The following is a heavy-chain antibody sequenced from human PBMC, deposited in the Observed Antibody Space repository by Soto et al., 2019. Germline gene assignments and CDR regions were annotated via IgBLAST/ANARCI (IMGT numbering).Heavy chain of an antibody. Sequence: EVQLLESGGGLVRPGGSLRLSCAASGFTFSSYPMKWVRQGPGKGLEWVSTIGGSGTGFNTDYADSVKGRFVISRDNSKNTVYLQMNSLRAEDTALYYCARVAPYCSTTTCYIDSWGQGPLVTVSS. J-gene: IGHJ4*02. V-gene: IGHV3-23*01. CDR1: GFTFSSYP. CDR2: IGGSGTGFNT. D-gene: IGHD2-2*01. CDR3: ARVAPYCSTTTCYIDS.